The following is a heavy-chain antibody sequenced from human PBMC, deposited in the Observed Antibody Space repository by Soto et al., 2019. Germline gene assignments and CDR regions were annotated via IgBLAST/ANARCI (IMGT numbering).Heavy chain of an antibody. CDR1: GYTFTSYG. CDR2: ISAYNGNT. J-gene: IGHJ6*02. D-gene: IGHD6-6*01. Sequence: ASVKVSCKASGYTFTSYGISWVRQAPGQGLEWMGWISAYNGNTNYAQKLQGRVTMTTDTSTSTAYMELRSLRSDDTAVYYCARGGIAASDGGYYYYGMDVCGQGTTVTVYS. CDR3: ARGGIAASDGGYYYYGMDV. V-gene: IGHV1-18*04.